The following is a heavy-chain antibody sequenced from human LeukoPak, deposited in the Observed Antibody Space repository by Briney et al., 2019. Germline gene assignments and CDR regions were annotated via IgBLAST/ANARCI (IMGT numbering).Heavy chain of an antibody. CDR2: IYTSGST. CDR3: ARGVDGSKRTREFDY. CDR1: GYSISSSYY. V-gene: IGHV4-4*07. D-gene: IGHD1-26*01. J-gene: IGHJ4*02. Sequence: PSETLSLTCTVSGYSISSSYYWSWIRQPAGKGLEWIGRIYTSGSTNYNPSLKSRVTMSVDTSKNQFSLKLSSVTAADTAVYYCARGVDGSKRTREFDYWGQGTLVTVSS.